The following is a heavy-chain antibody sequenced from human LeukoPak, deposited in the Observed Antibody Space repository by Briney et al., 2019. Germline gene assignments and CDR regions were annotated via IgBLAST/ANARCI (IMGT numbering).Heavy chain of an antibody. CDR1: GGSISSGGYS. CDR3: ARVASGGSSWADY. D-gene: IGHD6-13*01. CDR2: IYHSGST. Sequence: SQTLSLTCAVSGGSISSGGYSWSWIRQPPGKGLEWIGYIYHSGSTYYNPSLKSRVTISVDRSKNQFSLKLSSVTAADTAVYYCARVASGGSSWADYWGQGTLVTVS. J-gene: IGHJ4*02. V-gene: IGHV4-30-2*01.